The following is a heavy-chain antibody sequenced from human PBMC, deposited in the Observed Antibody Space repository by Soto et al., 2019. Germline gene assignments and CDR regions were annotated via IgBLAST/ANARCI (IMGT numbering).Heavy chain of an antibody. Sequence: SETLSLTCTVSGGSISSSSYYWGWIRQPPGKGLEWIGSIYYSGSTYYNPSLKSRVTISVDTSKNQFSLKLSSVTAADTAVYYCARGSPSGWFPFDYWGQGTLVTVSS. V-gene: IGHV4-39*01. CDR1: GGSISSSSYY. CDR2: IYYSGST. CDR3: ARGSPSGWFPFDY. D-gene: IGHD6-19*01. J-gene: IGHJ4*02.